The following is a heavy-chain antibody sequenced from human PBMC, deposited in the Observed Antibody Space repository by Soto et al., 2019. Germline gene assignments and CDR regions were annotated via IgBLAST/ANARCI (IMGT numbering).Heavy chain of an antibody. CDR3: ARGNSLAAYDY. D-gene: IGHD4-4*01. V-gene: IGHV1-69*13. Sequence: SVKVSCKASGGTFSIYAISCVGQAPGQGLEWMGGIIPIFGTANYAQKFQGRVTITADESTSTAYMELSSLRSEDTAVYYCARGNSLAAYDYWGQGTLVTVSS. CDR2: IIPIFGTA. J-gene: IGHJ4*02. CDR1: GGTFSIYA.